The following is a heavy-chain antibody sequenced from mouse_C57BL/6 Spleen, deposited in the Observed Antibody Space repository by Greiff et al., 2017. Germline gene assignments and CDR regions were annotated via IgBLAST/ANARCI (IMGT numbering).Heavy chain of an antibody. CDR2: IDPETGGT. V-gene: IGHV1-15*01. D-gene: IGHD1-1*01. CDR1: GYTFTAYE. CDR3: TRSGLLRRFWYFDY. Sequence: QVQLQQSGAELVRPGASVTLSCKASGYTFTAYEMHWVKQTPVHGLEWIGAIDPETGGTAYNQKFKGKAILTADKSSSTAYMELRSLTSEDSAVYYCTRSGLLRRFWYFDYWGQGTTLTVSS. J-gene: IGHJ2*01.